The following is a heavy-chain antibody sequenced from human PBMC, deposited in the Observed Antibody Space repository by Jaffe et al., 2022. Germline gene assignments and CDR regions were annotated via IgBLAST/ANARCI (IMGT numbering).Heavy chain of an antibody. Sequence: QVQLVQSGAEVKKPGASVKVSCKASGYTFTSYYMHWVRQAPGQGLEWMGIINPSGGSTSYAQKFQGRVTMTRDTSTSTVYMELSSLRSEDTAVYYCARDPRWGGSGWYDGSIMDYWGQGTLVTVSS. CDR3: ARDPRWGGSGWYDGSIMDY. J-gene: IGHJ4*02. V-gene: IGHV1-46*01. D-gene: IGHD6-19*01. CDR2: INPSGGST. CDR1: GYTFTSYY.